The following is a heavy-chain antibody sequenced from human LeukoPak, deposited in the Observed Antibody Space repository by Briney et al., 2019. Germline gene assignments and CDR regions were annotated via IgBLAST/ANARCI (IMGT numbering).Heavy chain of an antibody. CDR2: ISTTSST. D-gene: IGHD6-19*01. J-gene: IGHJ4*01. CDR3: VRDPSRLEPGYFDN. Sequence: GGSLRLSCAASGFTFSSFSIHWVRLNPGKGLEWVSFISTTSSTHYVASVKGRFTISRDNAKNSVSLLMNSLRADDTAVYYCVRDPSRLEPGYFDNWGQGVLVTVSS. CDR1: GFTFSSFS. V-gene: IGHV3-21*01.